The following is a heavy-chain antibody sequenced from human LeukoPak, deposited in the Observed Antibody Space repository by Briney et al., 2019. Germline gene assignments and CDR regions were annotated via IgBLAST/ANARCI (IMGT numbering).Heavy chain of an antibody. J-gene: IGHJ5*02. CDR1: GDSVSSNSAA. V-gene: IGHV6-1*01. D-gene: IGHD2-8*01. CDR2: TYYRSKWYN. CDR3: ASTHGPIDH. Sequence: SQTLSLTCSISGDSVSSNSAAWNWIRQSPSGGLEFLGRTYYRSKWYNDYAVSVKSRITIKSDTSKNQFSLQLNSVTPEDTAVYYCASTHGPIDHWGQGTLVTVSS.